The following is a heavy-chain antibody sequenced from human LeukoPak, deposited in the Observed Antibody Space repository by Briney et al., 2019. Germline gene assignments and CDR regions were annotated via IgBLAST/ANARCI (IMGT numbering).Heavy chain of an antibody. J-gene: IGHJ4*02. D-gene: IGHD3-10*01. CDR3: ARQNQRYYGSGSYGRFDY. V-gene: IGHV4-34*01. CDR1: GGSFSGYY. Sequence: SETLSLTCAVYGGSFSGYYWNWIRQPPGKGLEWIGEINHSGSTNYNPSLKSRVTISVDTSKNQFSLKLSSVTAADTAVYYCARQNQRYYGSGSYGRFDYWGQGTLVTVSS. CDR2: INHSGST.